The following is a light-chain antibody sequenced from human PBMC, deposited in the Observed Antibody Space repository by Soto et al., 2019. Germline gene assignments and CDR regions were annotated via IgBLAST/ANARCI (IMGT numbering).Light chain of an antibody. Sequence: QSVLTQPASVSGSPGQSITISCTVASSDIGGYNYVSWYQHHPGKAPKLLIYEVTNRPSGVSNRFSGSKSGKTASLTISGLQAEDEADYYCSSYTTSGSLFYVFGTGTKVTVL. CDR2: EVT. CDR3: SSYTTSGSLFYV. J-gene: IGLJ1*01. V-gene: IGLV2-14*01. CDR1: SSDIGGYNY.